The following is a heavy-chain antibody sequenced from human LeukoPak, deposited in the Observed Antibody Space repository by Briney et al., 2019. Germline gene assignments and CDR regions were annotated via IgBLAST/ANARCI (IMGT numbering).Heavy chain of an antibody. CDR2: IYHSGST. J-gene: IGHJ5*02. D-gene: IGHD6-19*01. V-gene: IGHV4-59*12. CDR1: GASINKDY. CDR3: ARDSSWGFDP. Sequence: SETLSLTCTVSGASINKDYWAWIRQPAGKGLEWIGEIYHSGSTNYNPSLKSRVTISVDKSKNQFSLKLSSVTAADTAVYYCARDSSWGFDPWGQGTLVTVSS.